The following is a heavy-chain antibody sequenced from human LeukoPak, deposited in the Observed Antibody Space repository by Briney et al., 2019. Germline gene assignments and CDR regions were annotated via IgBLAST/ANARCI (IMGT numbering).Heavy chain of an antibody. CDR3: ARPLGSSV. Sequence: PGESLKISGKGSGYSFTSYWIAWVRQMPGKGLEWMGIIYPGDSDTRYSPSFQGQVIISADKSIGTTYVQWSSAKASETAMYYCARPLGSSVWGQGTLVTVSS. CDR1: GYSFTSYW. V-gene: IGHV5-51*01. D-gene: IGHD6-6*01. J-gene: IGHJ4*02. CDR2: IYPGDSDT.